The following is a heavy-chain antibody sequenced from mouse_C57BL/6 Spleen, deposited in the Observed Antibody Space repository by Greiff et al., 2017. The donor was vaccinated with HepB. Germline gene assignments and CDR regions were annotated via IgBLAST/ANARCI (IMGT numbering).Heavy chain of an antibody. CDR2: IDPSDSYT. J-gene: IGHJ2*01. Sequence: QVQLQQSGAELVKPGASVKLSCKASGYTFTSYWMQWVKQRPGQGLEWIGEIDPSDSYTNYNQKFKGKATLTVDTSSSTAYMQLSSLTSEDSAVYYCARLLYYGSSYFDYWGQGTTLTVSS. V-gene: IGHV1-50*01. CDR3: ARLLYYGSSYFDY. D-gene: IGHD1-1*01. CDR1: GYTFTSYW.